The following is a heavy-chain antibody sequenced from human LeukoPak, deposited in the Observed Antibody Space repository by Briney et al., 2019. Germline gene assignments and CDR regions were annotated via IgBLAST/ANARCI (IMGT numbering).Heavy chain of an antibody. CDR2: MDPNSGAT. Sequence: ASVKVSCKASGYTFTSYDINWLRQATGQGPEWMGWMDPNSGATGYAQKFQGRVTMTRSTSINTAYMELSSLRSEDTAVYYCARTLAVAVAGTGPAWLTDYWGQGTLVTVSS. CDR1: GYTFTSYD. CDR3: ARTLAVAVAGTGPAWLTDY. D-gene: IGHD6-19*01. V-gene: IGHV1-8*01. J-gene: IGHJ4*02.